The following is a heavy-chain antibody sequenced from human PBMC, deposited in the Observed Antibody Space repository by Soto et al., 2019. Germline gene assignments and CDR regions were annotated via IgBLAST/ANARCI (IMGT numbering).Heavy chain of an antibody. J-gene: IGHJ4*02. CDR3: ARDQTVTGPSTFDY. Sequence: EVQLVESGGGLVQPGGSLRLSCAASGFTFRTYWMHWVRQSPGKGLVWVSRIDAAGSSTTYADAVEGRFTISRDNAKNTLYLQMNCLRAEDTAVYYFARDQTVTGPSTFDYCGQGTLVTVSS. V-gene: IGHV3-74*03. D-gene: IGHD6-19*01. CDR2: IDAAGSST. CDR1: GFTFRTYW.